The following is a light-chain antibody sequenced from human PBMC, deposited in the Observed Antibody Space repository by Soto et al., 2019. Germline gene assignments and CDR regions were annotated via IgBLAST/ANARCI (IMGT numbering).Light chain of an antibody. V-gene: IGLV1-44*01. CDR2: SNN. CDR1: SSNIGSNT. CDR3: AAWDDSLYGHVV. J-gene: IGLJ2*01. Sequence: QSVLTQSPSASGTPGQRVTISCSGSSSNIGSNTVNWYQQLPGTAPKLLIYSNNQRPSGVPDRFSGSKSGTSASLAISGLLSQDEADYYCAAWDDSLYGHVVFGGGTKVTVL.